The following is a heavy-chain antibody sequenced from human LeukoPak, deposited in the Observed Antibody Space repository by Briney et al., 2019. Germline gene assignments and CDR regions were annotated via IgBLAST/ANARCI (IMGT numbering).Heavy chain of an antibody. V-gene: IGHV1-46*01. D-gene: IGHD6-19*01. Sequence: ASVKVSCKASGYTFTSYYMHWVRQAPGQGLEWMGIINPSGGSTSYAQKFQGRVTMTRDMSTSTVYMELSSLRSEDTAVYYCAREGYSSGWYYYYMDVWGKGTTVTVSS. CDR3: AREGYSSGWYYYYMDV. J-gene: IGHJ6*03. CDR2: INPSGGST. CDR1: GYTFTSYY.